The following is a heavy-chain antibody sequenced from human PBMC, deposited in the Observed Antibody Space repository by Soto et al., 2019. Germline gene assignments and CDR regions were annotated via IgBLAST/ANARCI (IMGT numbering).Heavy chain of an antibody. CDR3: ARVATGSYSWRES. Sequence: AXXXFTXSTYWMHWVRQAPGKXXVWVSSINSDGSITTYADSVKGRFXXXXXXXXXXXXXXXXXXXXEDTAVYYCARVATGSYSWRESWGQGTLVTVXS. D-gene: IGHD1-26*01. CDR2: INSDGSIT. J-gene: IGHJ5*02. V-gene: IGHV3-74*03. CDR1: XFTXSTYW.